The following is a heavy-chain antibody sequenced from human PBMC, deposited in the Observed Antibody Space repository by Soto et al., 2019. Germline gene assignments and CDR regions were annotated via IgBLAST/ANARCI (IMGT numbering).Heavy chain of an antibody. CDR2: ISYDGSNK. Sequence: QVQLVESGGGVVQPGRSLRLSCAASGFTFSSYGMHWVRQAPGKGLEWVAVISYDGSNKYYADSVKGRFTISRDNSKNTLYLQMNSLRAEDTAVYYCAKDGYYGSGIGEFDPWGQGTLVTVSS. D-gene: IGHD3-10*01. V-gene: IGHV3-30*18. J-gene: IGHJ5*02. CDR3: AKDGYYGSGIGEFDP. CDR1: GFTFSSYG.